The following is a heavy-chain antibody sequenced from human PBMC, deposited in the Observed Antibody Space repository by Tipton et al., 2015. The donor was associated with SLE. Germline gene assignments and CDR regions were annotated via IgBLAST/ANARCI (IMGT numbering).Heavy chain of an antibody. Sequence: GSLRLSCAASGFTFSMFGMHWIRQAPGNGLEWVAFIRYDGNNKYYADSVKGRFTISRDSSKNTLYLQMNSLRPEDTAVYYCAKVRSGSYSSLDYWGQGTLVTVSS. CDR1: GFTFSMFG. D-gene: IGHD1-26*01. CDR3: AKVRSGSYSSLDY. J-gene: IGHJ4*02. CDR2: IRYDGNNK. V-gene: IGHV3-30*02.